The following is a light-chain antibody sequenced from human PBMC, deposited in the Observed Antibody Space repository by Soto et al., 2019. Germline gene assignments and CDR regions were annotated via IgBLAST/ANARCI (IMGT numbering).Light chain of an antibody. Sequence: QSALTQPASVSGSPGQPITISCTGTSNDVGNGYDSVSWYQHHPGKAPKLIIYEVVNRPSGVSNRFSGSKSGNTASLTISGLQAEDEADYYCSSYTTDISPYVFGTGTKLTVL. CDR1: SNDVGNGYDS. CDR2: EVV. CDR3: SSYTTDISPYV. V-gene: IGLV2-14*01. J-gene: IGLJ1*01.